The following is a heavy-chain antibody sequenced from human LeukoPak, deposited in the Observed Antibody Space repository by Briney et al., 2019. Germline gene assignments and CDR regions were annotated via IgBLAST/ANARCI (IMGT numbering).Heavy chain of an antibody. D-gene: IGHD3-10*01. V-gene: IGHV4-59*01. CDR1: GGSISGYY. J-gene: IGHJ4*02. CDR2: ISYSGST. Sequence: SETLSLTCTVSGGSISGYYWVWIRQPPGKGLEWIGYISYSGSTNYNPSLKSRVTISVDTSRNQFSLKLSSVTAADTAVYYCARGSLGGSGRYYNVLDYWGQGTLVTVSS. CDR3: ARGSLGGSGRYYNVLDY.